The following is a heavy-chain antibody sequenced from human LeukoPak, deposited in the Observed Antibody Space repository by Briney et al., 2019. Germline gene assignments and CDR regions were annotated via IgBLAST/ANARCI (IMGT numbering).Heavy chain of an antibody. CDR3: ARMGGYYYDSSGFNWFDP. CDR1: GFTFSSYA. CDR2: ISGSGGST. J-gene: IGHJ5*02. D-gene: IGHD3-22*01. V-gene: IGHV3-23*01. Sequence: PGGSLRLSCAASGFTFSSYAMSWVRQAPGKGLEWVSAISGSGGSTYYADSVKGRFTISRDNSKNTLYLQMNSLRAEDTAVYYCARMGGYYYDSSGFNWFDPWGQGTLVTVSS.